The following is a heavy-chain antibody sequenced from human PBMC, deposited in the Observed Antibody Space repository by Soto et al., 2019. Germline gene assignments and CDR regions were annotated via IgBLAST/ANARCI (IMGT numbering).Heavy chain of an antibody. D-gene: IGHD3-22*01. Sequence: GSGPTLVNPTQTLTLTCSFSGFSLSTYLMCVGWIRQPPGKALEWLALINWDDDKYYRTSLETRLTISKDTCKNQVVLTLTNVDPADTATYYCARIRDSRYRYFDLWGQGTLVTVSS. V-gene: IGHV2-70*01. CDR2: INWDDDK. J-gene: IGHJ4*02. CDR3: ARIRDSRYRYFDL. CDR1: GFSLSTYLMC.